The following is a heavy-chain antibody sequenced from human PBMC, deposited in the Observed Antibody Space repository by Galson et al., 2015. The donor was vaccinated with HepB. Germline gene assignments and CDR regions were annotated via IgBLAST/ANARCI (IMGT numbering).Heavy chain of an antibody. CDR1: GFTVSSNY. CDR3: ARTLWSGYHTWYYFDS. Sequence: SLRLSCAASGFTVSSNYMSWVRQAPGKGLEWVSVVYSGGSTYYTNSVKGRFSISRDLSKNTVFLQMSNLRAEDTAVYYCARTLWSGYHTWYYFDSWGQGTLVTVAS. V-gene: IGHV3-53*01. CDR2: VYSGGST. D-gene: IGHD3-3*01. J-gene: IGHJ4*02.